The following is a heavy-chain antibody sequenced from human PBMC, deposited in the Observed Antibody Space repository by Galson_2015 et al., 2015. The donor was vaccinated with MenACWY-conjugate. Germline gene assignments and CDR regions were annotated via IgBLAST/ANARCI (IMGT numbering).Heavy chain of an antibody. CDR3: AKGANYYDSSGKRYDAFDI. J-gene: IGHJ3*02. D-gene: IGHD3-22*01. V-gene: IGHV3-23*01. Sequence: SLRLSCAASGFTFSKCAMSWVRQAPGKGLKWVSGISASGGDIDYADSVKGRFTISRDNSKNTVYLQMNSLRAEDTAVYHCAKGANYYDSSGKRYDAFDIWGQGTMVTVSS. CDR1: GFTFSKCA. CDR2: ISASGGDI.